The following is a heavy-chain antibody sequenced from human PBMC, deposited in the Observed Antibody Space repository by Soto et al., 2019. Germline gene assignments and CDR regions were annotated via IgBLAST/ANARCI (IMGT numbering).Heavy chain of an antibody. CDR1: GFTFSSCA. J-gene: IGHJ6*02. V-gene: IGHV3-30-3*01. CDR2: ISYDGSNK. D-gene: IGHD2-2*01. CDR3: AIDLVPGGIGSYYYYNGMDV. Sequence: GVLRLSCAASGFTFSSCAMHWVRQAPGKGLEWVAVISYDGSNKYYADSVKGRFTISRDNSKNTLYLQMNSLRAEDTAVYYCAIDLVPGGIGSYYYYNGMDVWGQGTTVTVSS.